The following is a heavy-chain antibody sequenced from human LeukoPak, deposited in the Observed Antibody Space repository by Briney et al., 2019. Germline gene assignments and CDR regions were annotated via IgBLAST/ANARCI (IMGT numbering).Heavy chain of an antibody. V-gene: IGHV3-23*01. D-gene: IGHD5-24*01. CDR2: ISGSGGST. Sequence: GGSLRLSCAASGFTFSSYGMSWVRQAPGKGLEWVSAISGSGGSTYYADSVKGRFTISRDNSKNTLYLQMNSLRAEDTAVYYCARERWLQPTIDYWGQGTLVTVSS. CDR3: ARERWLQPTIDY. J-gene: IGHJ4*02. CDR1: GFTFSSYG.